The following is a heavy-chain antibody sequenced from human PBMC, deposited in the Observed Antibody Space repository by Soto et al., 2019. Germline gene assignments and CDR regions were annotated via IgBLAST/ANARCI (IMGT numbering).Heavy chain of an antibody. D-gene: IGHD6-19*01. CDR1: GASFSDANYY. CDR3: ARRSHIVVAANKAEYFQH. V-gene: IGHV4-39*02. J-gene: IGHJ1*01. CDR2: FYYDGRT. Sequence: SETLSLTCIVSGASFSDANYYWVWIRQPPGEGLEWIGSFYYDGRTYYNASLKSRGTISVDTSKNHFSLMLTSVTAADTAVYYCARRSHIVVAANKAEYFQHWGQGTLVTVSS.